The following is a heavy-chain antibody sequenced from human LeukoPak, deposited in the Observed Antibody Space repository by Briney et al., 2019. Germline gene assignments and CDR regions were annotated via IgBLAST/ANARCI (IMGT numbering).Heavy chain of an antibody. Sequence: GGSLRLSCAASGFTFSDYYMSWIRQAPGKGLEWISYISNSGTMIYYRDSVKGRFTVPRDNAQNSLYLQMNSLRAEDTALYYCAGGVQGAGPFDYWGQGSLVTVSS. CDR1: GFTFSDYY. V-gene: IGHV3-11*01. D-gene: IGHD3-16*01. CDR2: ISNSGTMI. CDR3: AGGVQGAGPFDY. J-gene: IGHJ4*02.